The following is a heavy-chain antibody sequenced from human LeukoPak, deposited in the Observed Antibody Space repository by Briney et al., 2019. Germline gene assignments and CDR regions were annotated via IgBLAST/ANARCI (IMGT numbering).Heavy chain of an antibody. CDR2: INHSGST. CDR3: ARGLGRYYDFWSGYFRLVYFDY. V-gene: IGHV4-34*01. Sequence: PSETLSLTCAVYGGSFSGYYWSWIRQPPGKGLEWIGEINHSGSTNYNPSPKSRVTISVDTSKNQFSLKLSSVTAADTAVYYCARGLGRYYDFWSGYFRLVYFDYWGQGTLVTVSS. D-gene: IGHD3-3*01. CDR1: GGSFSGYY. J-gene: IGHJ4*02.